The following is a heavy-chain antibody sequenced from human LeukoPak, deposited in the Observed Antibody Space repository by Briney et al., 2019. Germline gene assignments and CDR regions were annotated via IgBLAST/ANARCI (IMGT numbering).Heavy chain of an antibody. CDR2: IYPSGST. J-gene: IGHJ2*01. V-gene: IGHV4-38-2*02. D-gene: IGHD2-15*01. CDR3: ASPRDTAVVVAATAGYFDL. Sequence: SETLSLTCTVSGYSIRSGYYWGWIRQPPGKRLEWIGSIYPSGSTFYNPPLKSRVTISVDTPKNQFYLKVNSVTAADTAVYYCASPRDTAVVVAATAGYFDLWGRGTQVTVSS. CDR1: GYSIRSGYY.